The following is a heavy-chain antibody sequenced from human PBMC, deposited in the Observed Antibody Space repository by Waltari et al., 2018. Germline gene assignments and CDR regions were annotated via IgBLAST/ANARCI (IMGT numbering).Heavy chain of an antibody. J-gene: IGHJ6*02. CDR3: TRKSQLLWTGQDYYYGMDV. V-gene: IGHV3-33*01. Sequence: QVQLVESGGGVVQPGRSLRLSCAPSGFTFSSYGIYWVRQAPGKGVEWVAFISYDGSNKEYADSVKGRFTISRDNSKNTLYLQMNGLRAEDTAVYYCTRKSQLLWTGQDYYYGMDVWGQGTTVTVSS. D-gene: IGHD2-2*01. CDR2: ISYDGSNK. CDR1: GFTFSSYG.